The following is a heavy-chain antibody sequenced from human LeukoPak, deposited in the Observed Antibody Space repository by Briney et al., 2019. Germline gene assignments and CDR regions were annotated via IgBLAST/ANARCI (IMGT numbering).Heavy chain of an antibody. Sequence: ASVKVSCKASGYTFTSYGISWVRQAPGQGLEWMGWISAYNGNTNYAQKLQGRVTMTTDTSTSTAYVELRSLRSDDTAVYYCAATHAIAATQAEYFQHWGQGTLVTVSS. V-gene: IGHV1-18*01. J-gene: IGHJ1*01. D-gene: IGHD6-13*01. CDR3: AATHAIAATQAEYFQH. CDR1: GYTFTSYG. CDR2: ISAYNGNT.